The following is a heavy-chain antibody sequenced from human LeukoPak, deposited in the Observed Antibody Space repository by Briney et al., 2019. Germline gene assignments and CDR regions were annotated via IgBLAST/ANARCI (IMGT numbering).Heavy chain of an antibody. CDR2: MNPNSGNT. D-gene: IGHD3-22*01. V-gene: IGHV1-8*01. CDR1: GYTFTSYD. CDR3: AREFRDGGSLLYYDSSDDAFDI. J-gene: IGHJ3*02. Sequence: ASVKVSCKASGYTFTSYDINWVRQATGQGLEWMGWMNPNSGNTGYAQKFQGRVTMTRNTSISTAYMELSSLRSEDTGVYYCAREFRDGGSLLYYDSSDDAFDIWGQGTMVTVSS.